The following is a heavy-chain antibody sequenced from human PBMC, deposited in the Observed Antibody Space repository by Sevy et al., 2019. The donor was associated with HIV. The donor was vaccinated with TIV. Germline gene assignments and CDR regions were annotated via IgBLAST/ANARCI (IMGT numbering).Heavy chain of an antibody. CDR3: AKYDSYGRFDY. V-gene: IGHV3-23*01. J-gene: IGHJ4*02. CDR2: ISGSGGST. D-gene: IGHD5-18*01. Sequence: GGSLRLSCAASGFRFNNYAMTWVRQAPGKGLEWVSGISGSGGSTYYADSVKGRFTISRDNSKNTLYLQMNSLRAEDTAVYYCAKYDSYGRFDYWGQGTLVTVSS. CDR1: GFRFNNYA.